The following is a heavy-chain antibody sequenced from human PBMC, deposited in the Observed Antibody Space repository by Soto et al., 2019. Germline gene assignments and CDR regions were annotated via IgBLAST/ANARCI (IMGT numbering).Heavy chain of an antibody. V-gene: IGHV6-1*01. CDR1: GNRFFTNIAA. CDR3: ARGRLGLNCLDY. J-gene: IGHJ4*02. CDR2: TYYRSQWSH. D-gene: IGHD3-16*01. Sequence: LPAHSVTSSISGNRFFTNIAASKWNKQSPSRGLEWLGRTYYRSQWSHDYAASVKSRITINPDTSKNQFSLQLSSVTPEDTAVYYCARGRLGLNCLDYWAQGTLVTVSS.